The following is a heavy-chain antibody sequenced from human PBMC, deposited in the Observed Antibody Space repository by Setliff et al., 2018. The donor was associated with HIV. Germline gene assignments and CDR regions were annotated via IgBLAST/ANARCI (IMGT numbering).Heavy chain of an antibody. CDR3: ARGGFNHAFDI. J-gene: IGHJ3*02. Sequence: PGGSLRLSCAASGFTFNNYAMSWVRQAPGKGLVCVSRVNNDGTDTIYADSVKGRFTISRDNAKSTVYLQMGSLSADDTAVYYCARGGFNHAFDIWGQGTMVTVSS. CDR2: VNNDGTDT. D-gene: IGHD2-15*01. CDR1: GFTFNNYA. V-gene: IGHV3-74*01.